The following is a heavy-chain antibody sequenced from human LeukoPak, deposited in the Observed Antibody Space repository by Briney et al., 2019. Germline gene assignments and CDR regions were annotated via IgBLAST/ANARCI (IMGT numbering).Heavy chain of an antibody. CDR2: IYYSGST. J-gene: IGHJ4*02. V-gene: IGHV4-59*08. CDR1: GGSISSYY. Sequence: SETLSLTCTVSGGSISSYYWNWIRQPPGKGLEWIGYIYYSGSTNYNPSLKSRVTISVDTSKNQFSLKLSSVTAADTAVYYCARHSSSWSAHYFDYWGQGTLVTVSS. CDR3: ARHSSSWSAHYFDY. D-gene: IGHD6-13*01.